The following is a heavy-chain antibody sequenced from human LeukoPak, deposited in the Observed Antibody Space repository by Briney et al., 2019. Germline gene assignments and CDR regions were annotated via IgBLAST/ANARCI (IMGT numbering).Heavy chain of an antibody. J-gene: IGHJ4*02. CDR2: INPNSGST. D-gene: IGHD3-10*01. V-gene: IGHV1-2*02. CDR3: ARDYYGSGSPDY. CDR1: GYTFTGYY. Sequence: GASVKVSCKASGYTFTGYYMHWVRQAPGQGLEWMGWINPNSGSTNYAQKFQGRVTMTRDTSISTAYMELSRLRSDDTAVYYCARDYYGSGSPDYWGQGTLVTVSS.